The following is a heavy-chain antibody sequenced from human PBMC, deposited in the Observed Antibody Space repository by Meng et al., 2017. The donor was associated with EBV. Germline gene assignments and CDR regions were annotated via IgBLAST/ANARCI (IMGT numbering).Heavy chain of an antibody. CDR2: INPNSGGT. D-gene: IGHD2-2*01. CDR3: ARGPGKLPAGGPAGDP. Sequence: QVQLVQSGAEVKKPGASVKVSCKASGYNFTDHYMHWVRQAPGQGLEWMGRINPNSGGTNYAQNFQGRVTMTRDTSISTVYMDLSRLRSDDTAVYYCARGPGKLPAGGPAGDPGGQGTMVTVSA. V-gene: IGHV1-2*06. CDR1: GYNFTDHY. J-gene: IGHJ5*02.